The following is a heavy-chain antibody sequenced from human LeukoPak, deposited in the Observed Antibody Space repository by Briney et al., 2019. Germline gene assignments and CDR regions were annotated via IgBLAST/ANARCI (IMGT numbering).Heavy chain of an antibody. V-gene: IGHV4-34*01. CDR1: GGSFSGYY. J-gene: IGHJ4*02. Sequence: SETLSLTCAVYGGSFSGYYWSWIRQPPGKGLEWIGEINHSGSTNYNPSLKSRVTISVDTSKNQFSLKLSSVTAADRAVYYCARGRGSSSWTLFDYWGQGTLVTVSS. D-gene: IGHD6-13*01. CDR3: ARGRGSSSWTLFDY. CDR2: INHSGST.